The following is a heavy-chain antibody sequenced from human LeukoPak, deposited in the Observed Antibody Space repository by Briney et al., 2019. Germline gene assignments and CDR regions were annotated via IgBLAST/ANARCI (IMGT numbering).Heavy chain of an antibody. J-gene: IGHJ4*02. CDR3: ARDQLAYSGYDTLFDY. CDR1: GFTFSSYA. Sequence: GGSLRLSCAASGFTFSSYAMSWVRQAPGKGLEWVSAISGSGGSTYYADSVKGRFTISRDNSKNTLYLQLNSLRPEDTAVYYCARDQLAYSGYDTLFDYWGQGSLVTVSS. CDR2: ISGSGGST. D-gene: IGHD5-12*01. V-gene: IGHV3-23*01.